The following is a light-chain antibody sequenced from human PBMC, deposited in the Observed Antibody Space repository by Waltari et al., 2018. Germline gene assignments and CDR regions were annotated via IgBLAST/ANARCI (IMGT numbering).Light chain of an antibody. Sequence: DIQMTQSPSTLSASVGARGTIICRASQRLSSYLAWYQQKPGNAPKLLIYKTSSLETGVPSSFSGTGSGTEFTLTISSLQPDDFATYYCQQYNSYLYTFGQGTKLEIK. J-gene: IGKJ2*01. CDR3: QQYNSYLYT. CDR2: KTS. CDR1: QRLSSY. V-gene: IGKV1-5*03.